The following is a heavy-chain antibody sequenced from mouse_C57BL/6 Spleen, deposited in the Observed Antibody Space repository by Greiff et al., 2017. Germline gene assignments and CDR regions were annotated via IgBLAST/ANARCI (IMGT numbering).Heavy chain of an antibody. J-gene: IGHJ3*01. CDR2: INPGSGGT. CDR3: ARGSWDGFAY. CDR1: GYAFTNYL. V-gene: IGHV1-54*01. Sequence: QVQLQQSGAELVRPGTSVKVSCKASGYAFTNYLIEWVKQRPGQGLEWIGVINPGSGGTNYNEKFKGKATLTADKSSSTAYMQLSSLTSEDSAVYFCARGSWDGFAYWGQGTLVTVAA. D-gene: IGHD4-1*01.